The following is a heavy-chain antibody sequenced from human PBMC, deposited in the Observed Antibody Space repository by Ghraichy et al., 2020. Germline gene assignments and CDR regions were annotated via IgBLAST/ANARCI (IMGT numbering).Heavy chain of an antibody. CDR1: GGSFSGYY. CDR3: ARSRRDGYSGSWFDP. V-gene: IGHV4-34*01. Sequence: SETLSLTCAVYGGSFSGYYWSWIRQPPGKGLEWIGEINHSGSTNYNPSLKSRVTISVDTSKNQFSLKLSSVTAADTAVYYCARSRRDGYSGSWFDPWGQGTLVTVSS. J-gene: IGHJ5*02. CDR2: INHSGST. D-gene: IGHD5-24*01.